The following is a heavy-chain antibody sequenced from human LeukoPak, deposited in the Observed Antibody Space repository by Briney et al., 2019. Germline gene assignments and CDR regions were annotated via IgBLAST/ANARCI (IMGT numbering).Heavy chain of an antibody. CDR2: IYYSGST. CDR1: GGSISSSSYY. J-gene: IGHJ4*02. V-gene: IGHV4-39*01. Sequence: SETLSLTCTVSGGSISSSSYYWGWIRQPPGKGLEWIGSIYYSGSTYYNPSLKSRVTISVDTSKNQFSLKLSSVTAADTAVYYCARGHRSALPFWSGSLRSPFDYWGQGTLVTVSS. CDR3: ARGHRSALPFWSGSLRSPFDY. D-gene: IGHD3-3*01.